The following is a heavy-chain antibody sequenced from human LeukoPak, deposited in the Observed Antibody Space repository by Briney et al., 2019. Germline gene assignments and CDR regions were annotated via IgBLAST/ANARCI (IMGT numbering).Heavy chain of an antibody. CDR1: GVSISSYY. CDR2: IYCSGST. V-gene: IGHV4-59*01. Sequence: SETLSLTCTVSGVSISSYYWSWIRQPPGKGLEWSGYIYCSGSTNYNPSLKSLTITTVKTSKKNYVLMLSFVTAADATAYYCGRTYDSSGYFFDYWGQGTLVTVSS. CDR3: GRTYDSSGYFFDY. J-gene: IGHJ4*02. D-gene: IGHD3-22*01.